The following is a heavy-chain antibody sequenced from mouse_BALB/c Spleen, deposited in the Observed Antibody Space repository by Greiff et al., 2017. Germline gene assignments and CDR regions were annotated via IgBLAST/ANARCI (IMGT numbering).Heavy chain of an antibody. J-gene: IGHJ4*01. V-gene: IGHV1S81*02. CDR2: INPSNGRT. CDR3: ARSRTMITTGAMDY. Sequence: QVQLQQPGAELVKPGASVKLSCKASGYTFTSYWMHWVKQRPGQGLEWIGEINPSNGRTNYNEKFKSKATLTVDKSSSTAYMQLSSLTSEDSAVYYCARSRTMITTGAMDYWGQGTSVTVSS. CDR1: GYTFTSYW. D-gene: IGHD2-4*01.